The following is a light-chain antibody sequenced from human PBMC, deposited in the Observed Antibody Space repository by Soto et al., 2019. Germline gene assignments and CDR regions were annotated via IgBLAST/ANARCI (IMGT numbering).Light chain of an antibody. Sequence: DIQMTQSPSTLSASVGDRVTITCRASQSISSWLAWYQQKPGKAPKLLIYDASSLESGVPSRFSGSGSGTESTLTISSLQPDDFATYYCQQYNSYSSTFGQGTKVDI. CDR1: QSISSW. CDR2: DAS. V-gene: IGKV1-5*01. CDR3: QQYNSYSST. J-gene: IGKJ1*01.